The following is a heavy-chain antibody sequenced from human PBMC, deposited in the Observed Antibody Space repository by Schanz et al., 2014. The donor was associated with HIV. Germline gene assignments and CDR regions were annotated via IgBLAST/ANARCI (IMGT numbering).Heavy chain of an antibody. CDR3: ARDNSGSIDY. J-gene: IGHJ4*02. V-gene: IGHV3-33*01. Sequence: QVHLMESGGGVVQPGTSLRLSCAASGFTFSNYAIHWVRQAPGKGLEGVTLIWNDGTSKYYADSVKGRFTISRDASKNALYLQMNSLRAEDTAVYYCARDNSGSIDYWGQGTLVTVSS. CDR2: IWNDGTSK. D-gene: IGHD3-10*01. CDR1: GFTFSNYA.